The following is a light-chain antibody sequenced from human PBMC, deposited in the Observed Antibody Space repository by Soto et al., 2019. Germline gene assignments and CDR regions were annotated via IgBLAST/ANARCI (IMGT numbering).Light chain of an antibody. CDR3: QHYYNYLWT. CDR1: QDIHNY. J-gene: IGKJ1*01. V-gene: IGKV1-8*01. CDR2: AAS. Sequence: AVLLTQSPSSFSASTGDRATITCRASQDIHNYLAWYQQVPGKAPKLLLYAASILQTGVPSRFSGSGSGTDFTLTIDGLQSEDFATYFCQHYYNYLWTFGQGTTVE.